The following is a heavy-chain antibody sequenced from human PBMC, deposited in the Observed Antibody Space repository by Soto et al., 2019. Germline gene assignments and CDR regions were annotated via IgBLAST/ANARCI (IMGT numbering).Heavy chain of an antibody. CDR1: GYTFTDYG. CDR2: ITAFNGNT. CDR3: ARISQSDFWSGYYYFFDY. D-gene: IGHD3-3*01. J-gene: IGHJ4*02. Sequence: QVHLVQSGAEVEKPGASVKVSCKASGYTFTDYGISWVRQAPGQGLQWMGWITAFNGNTKYAQQFQGRVTMTTDTSTSTADMEVRSLESDDTAVYYCARISQSDFWSGYYYFFDYWGQGTLVTVSS. V-gene: IGHV1-18*01.